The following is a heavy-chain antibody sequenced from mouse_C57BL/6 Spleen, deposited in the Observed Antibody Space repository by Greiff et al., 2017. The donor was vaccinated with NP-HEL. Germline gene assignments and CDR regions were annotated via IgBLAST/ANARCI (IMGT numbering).Heavy chain of an antibody. CDR2: IDPEDGEP. Sequence: EVQVVESGAELVKPGASVKLSCTASGFNIKDYYMHWVKQRTEQGLEWIGRIDPEDGEPKYAPKFQGKATITADTSSNTAYLQLSSLTSEDTGVYYCAREGDYYGGFAYWGQGTLVTVSA. V-gene: IGHV14-2*01. J-gene: IGHJ3*01. CDR3: AREGDYYGGFAY. CDR1: GFNIKDYY. D-gene: IGHD1-1*01.